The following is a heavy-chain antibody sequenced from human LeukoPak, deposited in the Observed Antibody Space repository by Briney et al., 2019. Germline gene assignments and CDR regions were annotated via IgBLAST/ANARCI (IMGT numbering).Heavy chain of an antibody. Sequence: PSETLSLTCTVSGGSISSSSYYWSWIRQPPGKGLEWIGEINHSGSTNYNPSLKSRVTISVDTSKNQFSLKLSSVTAADTAVYYCARSGATVTTGDWGQGTLVTVSS. CDR2: INHSGST. CDR1: GGSISSSSYY. J-gene: IGHJ4*02. V-gene: IGHV4-39*07. CDR3: ARSGATVTTGD. D-gene: IGHD4-17*01.